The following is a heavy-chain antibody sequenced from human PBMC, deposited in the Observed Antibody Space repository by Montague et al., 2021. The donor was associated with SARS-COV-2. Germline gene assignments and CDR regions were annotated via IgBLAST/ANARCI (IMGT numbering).Heavy chain of an antibody. V-gene: IGHV3-21*01. CDR3: ARGGEIDVCAPFGH. J-gene: IGHJ4*02. CDR1: GFTFSRNS. Sequence: SLRLSCATSGFTFSRNSMNWVRQAPGKGLEWVSTISSDTLHTFYAESVKGRFTISRDNAKNELYLQMNSLRAEDMAVYYCARGGEIDVCAPFGHWGQGTLVTVSS. D-gene: IGHD3-16*01. CDR2: ISSDTLHT.